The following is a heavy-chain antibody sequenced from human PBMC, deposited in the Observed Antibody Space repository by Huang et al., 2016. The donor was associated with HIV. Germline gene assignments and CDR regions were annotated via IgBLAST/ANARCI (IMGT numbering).Heavy chain of an antibody. CDR2: IYWDDDK. CDR3: AHSWDYYGSGSLSGWFDP. Sequence: QITLKESGPTLVKPRQPLTLTCTFSGFSLSSSGVGVGWIRQPPGKALEWLALIYWDDDKRYNPALKNRLTSTKDTSKNQVLLIMTNMDPVDTATYYCAHSWDYYGSGSLSGWFDPWGQGTLVTVSS. CDR1: GFSLSSSGVG. D-gene: IGHD3-10*01. V-gene: IGHV2-5*02. J-gene: IGHJ5*02.